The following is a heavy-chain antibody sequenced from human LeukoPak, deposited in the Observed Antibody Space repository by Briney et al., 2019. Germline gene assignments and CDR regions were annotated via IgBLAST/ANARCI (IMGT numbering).Heavy chain of an antibody. CDR2: IYHSGST. D-gene: IGHD6-13*01. J-gene: IGHJ3*02. Sequence: SETLSLTCTVSGYSIRTDYYWGWIRQPPGKGLEWIGSIYHSGSTYYNPSLKSRVTISVDTSKNQFSLKLSSVTAADTAVYYCARERVSTGAFDIWGQGTMVTVSS. CDR1: GYSIRTDYY. CDR3: ARERVSTGAFDI. V-gene: IGHV4-38-2*02.